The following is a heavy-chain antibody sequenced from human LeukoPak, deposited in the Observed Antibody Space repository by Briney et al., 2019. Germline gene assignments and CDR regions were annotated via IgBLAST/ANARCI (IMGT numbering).Heavy chain of an antibody. CDR3: AREHIFERSRVDY. D-gene: IGHD2-21*01. CDR1: GYTFTNYV. CDR2: ISAYNGNT. Sequence: ASVKVSCKASGYTFTNYVINWVRQAPGQGLEWVGWISAYNGNTNYTQKFQGRLTITIDTSTSTAYMELRSLRSDDTAVYFCAREHIFERSRVDYWGQGTLVTVSS. J-gene: IGHJ4*02. V-gene: IGHV1-18*04.